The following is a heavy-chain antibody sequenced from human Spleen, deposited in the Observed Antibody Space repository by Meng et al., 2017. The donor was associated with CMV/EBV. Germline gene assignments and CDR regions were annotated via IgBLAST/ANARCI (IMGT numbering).Heavy chain of an antibody. J-gene: IGHJ6*02. D-gene: IGHD6-6*01. Sequence: ASVKVSCKASGYTFTSYSISWVRQAPGQGLEWMGWINGYNGNTKYAQKFQDRVTMTTYTSTGTAYMELRSLRSDDTAVYYCARDGGYSNSPDPTYGMDVWGQGTTVTDSS. CDR2: INGYNGNT. V-gene: IGHV1-18*01. CDR3: ARDGGYSNSPDPTYGMDV. CDR1: GYTFTSYS.